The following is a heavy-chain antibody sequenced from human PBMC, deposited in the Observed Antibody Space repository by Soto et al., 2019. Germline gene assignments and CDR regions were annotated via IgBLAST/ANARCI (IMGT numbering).Heavy chain of an antibody. CDR2: ISGSGGST. V-gene: IGHV3-23*01. J-gene: IGHJ4*02. D-gene: IGHD6-19*01. CDR1: GFTLSSYA. CDR3: AKLGYSSGWSDY. Sequence: GGSLTLSCAASGFTLSSYAMSWVRQAPGKGLEWVSAISGSGGSTYYADSVKGRFTISRDNSKNTLYLQMNSLRAEDTAVYYCAKLGYSSGWSDYWGQGTLVTVSS.